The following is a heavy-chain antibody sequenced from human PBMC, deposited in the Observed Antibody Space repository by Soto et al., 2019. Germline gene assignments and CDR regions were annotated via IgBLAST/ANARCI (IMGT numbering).Heavy chain of an antibody. CDR1: GGSISSGDYY. Sequence: PSETLSLTCTVSGGSISSGDYYWSWIRQPPGKGLEWIGYIYYSGSTYYNQSLKSRVTISIDTSKNQYSLKLTSVTAADTAVYFCARDRLSGYSYGYGKNWFDPWGQGTLVTVSS. J-gene: IGHJ5*02. CDR2: IYYSGST. D-gene: IGHD5-18*01. CDR3: ARDRLSGYSYGYGKNWFDP. V-gene: IGHV4-30-4*01.